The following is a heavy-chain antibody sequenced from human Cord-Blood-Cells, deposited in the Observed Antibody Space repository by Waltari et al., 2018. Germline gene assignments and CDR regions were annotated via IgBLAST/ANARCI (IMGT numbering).Heavy chain of an antibody. CDR1: GGSISSSSYY. CDR3: ARHAERGNWFDP. CDR2: IYYSGRT. D-gene: IGHD1-1*01. J-gene: IGHJ5*02. Sequence: QLQLQESGPGLVKPSETLSLTCTVSGGSISSSSYYWGWIRQPSGKGLEWIGSIYYSGRTYDNPSLKSRVTISVDTSKNQFSLKLSSVTAADTAVYYCARHAERGNWFDPWGQGTLVTVSS. V-gene: IGHV4-39*01.